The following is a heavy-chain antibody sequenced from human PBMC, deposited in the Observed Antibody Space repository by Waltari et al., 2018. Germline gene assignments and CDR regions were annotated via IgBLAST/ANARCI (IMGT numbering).Heavy chain of an antibody. Sequence: QVQLVESGGGVVQPGGSLRLSCAASGFTFSSYGMHWVRQAPGKGLEWVAFIRYDGSNKYYADSVKGRFTISRDNSKNTLYLQMNSLRAEDTAVYYCAKLLLLSPRAFDIWGQGTMVTVSS. CDR1: GFTFSSYG. D-gene: IGHD2-21*01. J-gene: IGHJ3*02. CDR2: IRYDGSNK. V-gene: IGHV3-30*02. CDR3: AKLLLLSPRAFDI.